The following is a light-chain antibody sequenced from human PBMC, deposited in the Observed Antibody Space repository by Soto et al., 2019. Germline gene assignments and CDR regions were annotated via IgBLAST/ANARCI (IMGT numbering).Light chain of an antibody. Sequence: SQSTGTLSLSPGQRATLSFRASHTISSSYLAWYQQKPGQAPRLLIYAISDRATGVPDRFRGSGSGTDFTLTITILEPEDFTVYFCQQSDSSPRTFGQGTKVDIK. CDR2: AIS. J-gene: IGKJ1*01. V-gene: IGKV3-20*01. CDR3: QQSDSSPRT. CDR1: HTISSSY.